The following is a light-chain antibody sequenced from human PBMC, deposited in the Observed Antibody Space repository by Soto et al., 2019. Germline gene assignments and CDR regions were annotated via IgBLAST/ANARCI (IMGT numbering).Light chain of an antibody. V-gene: IGLV2-14*01. J-gene: IGLJ1*01. CDR3: SSYTSSSTLGYV. CDR2: EVS. CDR1: SSDVGGYNY. Sequence: QSALTQPASVSGSPGQSITISCTGTSSDVGGYNYVSWYQQHPGKAPKLMIYEVSNRPSGVSNRFSGSKSGNTASLTISGLQAEDYADYYCSSYTSSSTLGYVFGTGTKVTVL.